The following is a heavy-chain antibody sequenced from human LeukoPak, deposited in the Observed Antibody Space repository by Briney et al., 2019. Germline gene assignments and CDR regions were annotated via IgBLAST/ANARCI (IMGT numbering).Heavy chain of an antibody. V-gene: IGHV4-34*01. CDR2: INHSGST. J-gene: IGHJ4*02. CDR3: ARGRTRLFRSGWYLTDY. Sequence: SETLSLTCAVYGGSFSGYYWSWIRQPPGKGLEWIGEINHSGSTNYNPSLKSRVTISVDTSKNQFSLKLSSVTAADTAVYYCARGRTRLFRSGWYLTDYWGQGTLVTVSS. D-gene: IGHD6-19*01. CDR1: GGSFSGYY.